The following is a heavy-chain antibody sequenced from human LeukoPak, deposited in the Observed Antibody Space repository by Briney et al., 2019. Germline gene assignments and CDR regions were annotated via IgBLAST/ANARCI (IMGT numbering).Heavy chain of an antibody. CDR2: IYYSGST. J-gene: IGHJ4*02. CDR1: GGSISSYY. Sequence: SETLSLTCTVSGGSISSYYWSWIRQPPGKGLEWIGSIYYSGSTYYNPSLKSRVTISVDTSKNRFSLKLSSVTAADTAVYYCARLRERVSNWGQGTLVTVSS. CDR3: ARLRERVSN. V-gene: IGHV4-59*05. D-gene: IGHD2-21*02.